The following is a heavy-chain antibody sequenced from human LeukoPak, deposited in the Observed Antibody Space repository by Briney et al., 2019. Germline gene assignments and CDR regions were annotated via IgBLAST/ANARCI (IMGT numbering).Heavy chain of an antibody. V-gene: IGHV4-59*08. D-gene: IGHD6-13*01. J-gene: IGHJ4*02. CDR3: ARHETSSSWTSSFDY. Sequence: SETLSLTCTVSGGSISTYYWSWIRQPPGKGLEWIGYIYYSGSTNYNPSLKSRVTIDTSNNQFSLRLSSVTAADTAVYYCARHETSSSWTSSFDYWGQGTLVTVSS. CDR2: IYYSGST. CDR1: GGSISTYY.